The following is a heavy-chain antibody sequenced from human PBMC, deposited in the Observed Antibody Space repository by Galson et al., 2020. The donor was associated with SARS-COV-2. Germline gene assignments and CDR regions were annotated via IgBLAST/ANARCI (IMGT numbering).Heavy chain of an antibody. V-gene: IGHV5-10-1*01. CDR1: GYSFTSYW. D-gene: IGHD7-27*01. CDR2: IDPSDSYT. CDR3: ASQPMNWGDAFDS. J-gene: IGHJ3*02. Sequence: HGESLTISCKGSGYSFTSYWISWVRQMPGKGLEWMGRIDPSDSYTNYSPSFQGHVTISADKSISTAYLQWSSLKASDTAMYYCASQPMNWGDAFDSWGQGTMVTVSS.